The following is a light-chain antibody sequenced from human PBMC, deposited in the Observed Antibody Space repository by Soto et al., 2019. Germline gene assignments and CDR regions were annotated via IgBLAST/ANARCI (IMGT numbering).Light chain of an antibody. CDR2: ASS. J-gene: IGKJ1*01. CDR1: QGIGTY. V-gene: IGKV1-9*01. CDR3: PQVDSYPRT. Sequence: IQLTQSPSSLSASVGDIVTVTCRASQGIGTYLVWYQQKSGKAPTVLIYASSTLQTGVPSRFSGSGSGTDFSLTISSLHPEDVATYYCPQVDSYPRTFGQGTKVDI.